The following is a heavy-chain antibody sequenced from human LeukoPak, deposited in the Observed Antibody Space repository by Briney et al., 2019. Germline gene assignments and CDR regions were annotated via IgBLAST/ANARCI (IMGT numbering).Heavy chain of an antibody. J-gene: IGHJ6*03. CDR2: IYTSGST. Sequence: SQTLSLTCTVSGGSISSGSYYWSWIRQPAGKGLEWIGRIYTSGSTNYNPSLKSRVTISVDTSKNQFSLKLSSVTAADTAVYYCARRCATYYYDSSGSWRNNYYYYYMDVWGKGTTVTISS. V-gene: IGHV4-61*02. CDR1: GGSISSGSYY. D-gene: IGHD3-22*01. CDR3: ARRCATYYYDSSGSWRNNYYYYYMDV.